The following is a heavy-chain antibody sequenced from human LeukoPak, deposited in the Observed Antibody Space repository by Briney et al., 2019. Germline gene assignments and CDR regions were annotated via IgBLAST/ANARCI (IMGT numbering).Heavy chain of an antibody. J-gene: IGHJ6*02. CDR3: AGRPYSDTSGRLSDV. Sequence: GGSLRLSCAVSGFAFSSYNMNWVRQAPGKGLEWISYIGSSGSPTHYADSVGGRFTISRDNAKNSLYLQMNSLRDEDTAVYFCAGRPYSDTSGRLSDVWGQGTTVTVSS. CDR2: IGSSGSPT. V-gene: IGHV3-48*02. CDR1: GFAFSSYN. D-gene: IGHD3-22*01.